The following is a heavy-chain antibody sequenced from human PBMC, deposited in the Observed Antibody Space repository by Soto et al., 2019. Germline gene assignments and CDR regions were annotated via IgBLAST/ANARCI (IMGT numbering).Heavy chain of an antibody. CDR3: ARGTSYFDY. CDR1: GFTFSSYA. D-gene: IGHD2-2*01. J-gene: IGHJ4*02. V-gene: IGHV3-64*01. Sequence: EVQLVESGGGLAQPGGSLRLSCAASGFTFSSYAMHWVRQAPGKGLEYVSAISSNGGSTYYANSVKGRFTISRDNSKNSLYLQMGSLRAEDMAVYYCARGTSYFDYWGQGTLVTVSS. CDR2: ISSNGGST.